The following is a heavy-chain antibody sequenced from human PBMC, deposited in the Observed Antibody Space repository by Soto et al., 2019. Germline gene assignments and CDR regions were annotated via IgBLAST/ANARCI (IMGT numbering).Heavy chain of an antibody. J-gene: IGHJ5*02. Sequence: GASVKVSCKASGYTLSNYAMHWVRQAPGQRLEWMGWINAGNGDIKYSQKFQGRVSITRDTSANTAYMELSSLRFEDTAVYYCARDGDGRAAAVMVSWAQGTLVTVSS. CDR1: GYTLSNYA. V-gene: IGHV1-3*01. D-gene: IGHD6-13*01. CDR2: INAGNGDI. CDR3: ARDGDGRAAAVMVS.